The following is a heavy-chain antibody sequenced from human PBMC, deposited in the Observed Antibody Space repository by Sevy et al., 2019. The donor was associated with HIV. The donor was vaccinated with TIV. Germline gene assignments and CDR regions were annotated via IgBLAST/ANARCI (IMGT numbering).Heavy chain of an antibody. CDR3: ARDRVVGTSSYGMDV. V-gene: IGHV3-21*01. J-gene: IGHJ6*02. CDR2: ISSASSYI. D-gene: IGHD1-1*01. Sequence: GESLKISCAASAFTFSSVSMNWVRQAPRKGLEWVASISSASSYIYYADSVKGRFTISRENAKNSVYLQMNSLRAEDTAVYYCARDRVVGTSSYGMDVWGQGTTVTVSS. CDR1: AFTFSSVS.